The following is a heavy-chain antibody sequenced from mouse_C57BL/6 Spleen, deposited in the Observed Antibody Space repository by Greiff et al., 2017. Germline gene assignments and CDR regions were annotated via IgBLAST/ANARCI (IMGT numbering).Heavy chain of an antibody. J-gene: IGHJ2*01. CDR2: INPSNGGT. Sequence: QVQLQQPGTELVKPGASVKLSCKASGYTFTSYWMHWVKQRPGQGLEWIGNINPSNGGTNYNEKFKSKATLTVDKSSSTAYMQLSSLTSEDSAVYYCARSVYYDGSSYDYFDYWGQGTTLTVSS. CDR1: GYTFTSYW. D-gene: IGHD1-1*01. V-gene: IGHV1-53*01. CDR3: ARSVYYDGSSYDYFDY.